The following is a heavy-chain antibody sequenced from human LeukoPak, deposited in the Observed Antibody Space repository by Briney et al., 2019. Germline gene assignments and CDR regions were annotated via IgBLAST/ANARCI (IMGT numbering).Heavy chain of an antibody. D-gene: IGHD3-10*01. V-gene: IGHV3-23*01. CDR2: ISGSGGST. CDR1: GFTFSSYA. CDR3: AKPGAGGLWFEELFQAPKGWFDP. J-gene: IGHJ5*02. Sequence: PGGSLRLSCAASGFTFSSYAMSWVRQAPGKGLEWVSAISGSGGSTYYADSVKGRFTISRDNSKNTLYLQMNSLRAEDTAVYYCAKPGAGGLWFEELFQAPKGWFDPWGQGTLVTVSS.